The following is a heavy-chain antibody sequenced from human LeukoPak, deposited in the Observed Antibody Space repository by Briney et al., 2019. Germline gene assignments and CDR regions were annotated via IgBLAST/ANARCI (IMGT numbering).Heavy chain of an antibody. J-gene: IGHJ4*02. Sequence: ASVTVSFTSSEYTFTDYFIHWVRQAPGQGREWMGWINPKSGDTNSAQNFQGRVTMTRDTFINTLYMQLHRLRFDDTAVYYCARDGPGQKSNFDFWGQGTLVTVSS. CDR3: ARDGPGQKSNFDF. CDR1: EYTFTDYF. V-gene: IGHV1-2*02. CDR2: INPKSGDT.